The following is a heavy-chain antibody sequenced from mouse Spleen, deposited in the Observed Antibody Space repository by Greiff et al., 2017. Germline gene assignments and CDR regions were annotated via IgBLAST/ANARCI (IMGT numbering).Heavy chain of an antibody. CDR1: GFTFSDFY. D-gene: IGHD2-3*01. CDR3: ARSYDGYFDY. J-gene: IGHJ2*01. V-gene: IGHV7-1*01. Sequence: KLVESGGGLVQSGRSLRLSCATSGFTFSDFYMEWVRQAPGKGLEWIAASRNKANDYTTEYSASVKGRFIVSRDTSQSILYLQMNALGAEDTAIYYCARSYDGYFDYWGQGTTLTVSS. CDR2: SRNKANDYTT.